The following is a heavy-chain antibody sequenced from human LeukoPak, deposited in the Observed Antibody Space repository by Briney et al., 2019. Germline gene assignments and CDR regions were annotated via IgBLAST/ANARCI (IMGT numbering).Heavy chain of an antibody. J-gene: IGHJ4*02. D-gene: IGHD3-22*01. CDR1: GGSISNGGYY. V-gene: IGHV4-31*03. CDR2: SYYTGRP. Sequence: SQTLSLTCTVSGGSISNGGYYWSWVRQHPGKGLEGIGYSYYTGRPIYNPSLKSRLTISVDTSENQFSPNLRSVTAADTAVYYCARSRGYFYPFDYWGQGTLVTVSS. CDR3: ARSRGYFYPFDY.